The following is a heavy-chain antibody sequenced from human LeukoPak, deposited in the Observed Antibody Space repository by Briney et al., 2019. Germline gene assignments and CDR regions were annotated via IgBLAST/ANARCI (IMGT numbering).Heavy chain of an antibody. J-gene: IGHJ4*02. Sequence: GESLKISCKGSGYSFTSYWIGWVRQMPGKGLEWMGIIYPGDFDTRYSPSFQGQVTISADKSISTAYLQWSSLKASDTAMYYCATWGHYDSSGYMIYFDYWGQGTLVTVSS. D-gene: IGHD3-22*01. CDR2: IYPGDFDT. CDR1: GYSFTSYW. CDR3: ATWGHYDSSGYMIYFDY. V-gene: IGHV5-51*01.